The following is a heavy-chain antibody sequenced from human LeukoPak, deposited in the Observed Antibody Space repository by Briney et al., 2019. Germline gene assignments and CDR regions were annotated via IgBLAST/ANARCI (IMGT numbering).Heavy chain of an antibody. V-gene: IGHV3-48*03. Sequence: GGSLRLSCAASGFTFSSYEMNWVRQAPGKGLEWLSYISSNGGTIHYADSVKGRFTISRDNTKDSLYLQMNSLRAEDTAVYYCARDGTPIYSTGWVYMDVWGKGTTVTISS. CDR3: ARDGTPIYSTGWVYMDV. J-gene: IGHJ6*03. CDR1: GFTFSSYE. D-gene: IGHD6-25*01. CDR2: ISSNGGTI.